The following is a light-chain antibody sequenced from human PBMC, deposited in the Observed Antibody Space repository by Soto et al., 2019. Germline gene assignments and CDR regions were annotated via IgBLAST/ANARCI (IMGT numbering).Light chain of an antibody. Sequence: DIQVTQSPSFLSASVGDRVTITCRASQAISNYLAWYQQIPGRAPKLLIYTASTLHSGVPSRFSGSGSGTEFTLTISSLQPEDFATYYCQQSNNYPRTFGQGTKLEIK. J-gene: IGKJ2*01. CDR1: QAISNY. CDR3: QQSNNYPRT. V-gene: IGKV1-9*01. CDR2: TAS.